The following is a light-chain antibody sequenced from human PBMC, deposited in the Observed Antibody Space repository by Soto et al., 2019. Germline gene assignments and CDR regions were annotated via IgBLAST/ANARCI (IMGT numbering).Light chain of an antibody. CDR2: GAS. J-gene: IGKJ1*01. CDR1: QSVGTW. CDR3: QHYHRNMWS. Sequence: DIQITHSPSTLSASVGGRVTITCRSSQSVGTWVAWYQQKPGKAPKLLIFGASNLESGVPSRFSGSGSGTEFTLTIATLQPDDFATYFCQHYHRNMWSFGPGTKVDIK. V-gene: IGKV1-5*01.